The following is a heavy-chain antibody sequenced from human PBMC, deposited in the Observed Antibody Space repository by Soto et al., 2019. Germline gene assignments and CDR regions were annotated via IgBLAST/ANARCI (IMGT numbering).Heavy chain of an antibody. CDR1: GSSISSGYY. J-gene: IGHJ3*02. V-gene: IGHV4-38-2*01. Sequence: PSETLSLTCAVSGSSISSGYYWCWIRQPPGQGLEWIGSIYHTGSTYYNPSLRSRVTISVDTSKNQFSLKLSSVTAAETAMYYCATLGGDYAPYRNFDIWGQGTMVTVSS. CDR2: IYHTGST. CDR3: ATLGGDYAPYRNFDI. D-gene: IGHD4-17*01.